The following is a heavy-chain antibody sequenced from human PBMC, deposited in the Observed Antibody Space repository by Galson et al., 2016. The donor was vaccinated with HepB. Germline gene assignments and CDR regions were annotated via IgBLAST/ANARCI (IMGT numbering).Heavy chain of an antibody. CDR1: GFTVGSHY. CDR2: MSYDGSSK. J-gene: IGHJ4*02. V-gene: IGHV3-30-3*01. CDR3: ARDYCGGSGCPPGGY. D-gene: IGHD6-25*01. Sequence: SLRLSCAASGFTVGSHYMSWVRQAPGKGLEWVAVMSYDGSSKNYADSVKGRFTISRDNSKSTLYLQMNSLRAEDTAVYYCARDYCGGSGCPPGGYWGQGTLVTVSA.